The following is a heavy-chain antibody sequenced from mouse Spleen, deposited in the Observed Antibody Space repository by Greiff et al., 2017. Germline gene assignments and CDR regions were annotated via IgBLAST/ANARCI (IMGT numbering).Heavy chain of an antibody. CDR2: IDPYNGGT. CDR1: GYAFTSYN. CDR3: ARATDYDVPWFAY. Sequence: VQLKQSGPELVKPGASVKVSCKASGYAFTSYNMYWVKQSHGKSLEWIGYIDPYNGGTSYNQKFKGKATLTVDKSSSTAYMHLNSLTSEDSAVYYCARATDYDVPWFAYWGQGTLVTVSA. D-gene: IGHD2-3*01. V-gene: IGHV1S135*01. J-gene: IGHJ3*01.